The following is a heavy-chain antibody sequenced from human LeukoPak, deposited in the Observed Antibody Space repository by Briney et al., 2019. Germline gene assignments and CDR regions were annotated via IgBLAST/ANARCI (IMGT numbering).Heavy chain of an antibody. V-gene: IGHV3-7*01. Sequence: PGGSLRLSCAASGSTFSSYWMSWVRQAPGKGLEWVANIKQDGSEKYYVDSVKGRFTISRDNAKNSPYLQMNSLRAEGTAVYYCARGIPHIVVVSAAATDDTFHIWGQGTMATVSS. CDR3: ARGIPHIVVVSAAATDDTFHI. D-gene: IGHD2-2*01. CDR2: IKQDGSEK. J-gene: IGHJ3*02. CDR1: GSTFSSYW.